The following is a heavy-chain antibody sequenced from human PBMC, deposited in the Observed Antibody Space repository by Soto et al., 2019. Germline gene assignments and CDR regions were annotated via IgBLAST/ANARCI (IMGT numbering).Heavy chain of an antibody. Sequence: ASVKVSCKASGYTFTSYDINWVRQATGQGLEWMGWMNPNSGNTGYAQKFQDRVTMTRNTSISTAYMELSSLRAEDTAMYYCARDFTVGAIYSGVYYYSLDVWGRGTTVTVSS. V-gene: IGHV1-8*01. J-gene: IGHJ6*01. CDR1: GYTFTSYD. D-gene: IGHD1-26*01. CDR2: MNPNSGNT. CDR3: ARDFTVGAIYSGVYYYSLDV.